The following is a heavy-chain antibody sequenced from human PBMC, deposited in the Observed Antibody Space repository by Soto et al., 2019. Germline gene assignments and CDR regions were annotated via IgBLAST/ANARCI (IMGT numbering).Heavy chain of an antibody. D-gene: IGHD2-15*01. J-gene: IGHJ4*02. V-gene: IGHV4-34*01. Sequence: SETLSLTCAVYGGSFSGYYWSWIRQPPGKGLEWIGEINHSGSTNYNPSLKSRVTISVDTSKNQFSLYLQMNTLRAEDTAVYYCVSARCSGGSCPIDYWGQGTLVTVSS. CDR1: GGSFSGYY. CDR2: INHSGST. CDR3: VSARCSGGSCPIDY.